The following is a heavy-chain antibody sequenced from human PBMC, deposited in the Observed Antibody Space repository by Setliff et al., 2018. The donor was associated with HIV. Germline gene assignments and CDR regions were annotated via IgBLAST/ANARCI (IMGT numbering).Heavy chain of an antibody. Sequence: ASVKVSCKPSGYTFTTYSMHWVRQAPGHSLEWMGWINVGNGDTKYSQELQGRITITRDTSANTAYMELSSLRSDDTAVYFCARGALLAAFDFDHWGHGTQVTAPQ. CDR3: ARGALLAAFDFDH. CDR1: GYTFTTYS. V-gene: IGHV1-3*01. D-gene: IGHD3-10*01. J-gene: IGHJ4*03. CDR2: INVGNGDT.